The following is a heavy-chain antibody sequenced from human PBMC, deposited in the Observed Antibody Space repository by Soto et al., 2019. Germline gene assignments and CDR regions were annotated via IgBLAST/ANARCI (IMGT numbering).Heavy chain of an antibody. CDR1: GFTFNSYA. CDR2: ISKDGDVT. CDR3: ARGELSGAISVGMHDY. J-gene: IGHJ4*02. D-gene: IGHD2-2*01. V-gene: IGHV3-64*07. Sequence: EVQLVQSGGGLVQPGGSLRLSCAASGFTFNSYAMHWVRQAPGKGLEYASAISKDGDVTYYAESVKGRFTISRDNSKNMLYLQMGSLRVEDMAVYYCARGELSGAISVGMHDYWGQGAVVIVSS.